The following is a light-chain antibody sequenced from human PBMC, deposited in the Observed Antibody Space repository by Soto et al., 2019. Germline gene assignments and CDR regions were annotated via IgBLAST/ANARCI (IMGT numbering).Light chain of an antibody. V-gene: IGLV1-40*01. J-gene: IGLJ1*01. CDR2: ANN. CDR3: QSYDTSPSGYV. CDR1: SSNIGAGYD. Sequence: QSVLTQPPSVSGAPGQRVTISCTGSSSNIGAGYDVHWYQQLPGTAPKLLIYANNNRPAGVPDRFSVSKSGTSASLVITGLQAEDEADYYRQSYDTSPSGYVFGTGTRSPS.